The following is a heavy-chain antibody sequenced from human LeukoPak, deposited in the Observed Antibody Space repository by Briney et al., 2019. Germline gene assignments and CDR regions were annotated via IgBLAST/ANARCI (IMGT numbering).Heavy chain of an antibody. V-gene: IGHV1-24*01. Sequence: GASVKVSCKVSGYTLTELSMHWVRQAPGKGLEWMGGFDPEDGETIYAQKFQGRATMTEDTSTDTAYMELSSLRSEDTAVYYCATGSKALDTAMVNYYYYMDVWGKGTTVTVSS. CDR1: GYTLTELS. CDR2: FDPEDGET. CDR3: ATGSKALDTAMVNYYYYMDV. D-gene: IGHD5-18*01. J-gene: IGHJ6*03.